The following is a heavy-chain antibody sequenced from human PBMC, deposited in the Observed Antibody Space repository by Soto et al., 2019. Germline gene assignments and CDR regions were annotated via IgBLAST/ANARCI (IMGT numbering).Heavy chain of an antibody. J-gene: IGHJ4*02. Sequence: GGSLRLSCAASGFMFSSHVMHWVRQAPGKGLEWVATTRHDGIDKYYVGSVKGRFLISRDNSKNTLYLEMNSLRAEDTAVYYCARWGYSSGWYVFDYWGQGTVVTVSS. CDR3: ARWGYSSGWYVFDY. D-gene: IGHD6-19*01. CDR1: GFMFSSHV. V-gene: IGHV3-33*01. CDR2: TRHDGIDK.